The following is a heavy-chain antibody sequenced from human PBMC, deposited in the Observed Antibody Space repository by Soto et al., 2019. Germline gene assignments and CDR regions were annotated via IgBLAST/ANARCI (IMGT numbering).Heavy chain of an antibody. Sequence: QVQLVESGGGVVQPGRSLRLSCAASGFTFSSYAMHWVRQAPGKGLEWVAVISYDGSNKYYADSVKGRFTISRDNSKNTLYLQMNSLRAEDTAVYYCARESTGVTSFDYWGQGPLVTVSS. CDR3: ARESTGVTSFDY. CDR1: GFTFSSYA. D-gene: IGHD4-17*01. V-gene: IGHV3-30-3*01. CDR2: ISYDGSNK. J-gene: IGHJ4*02.